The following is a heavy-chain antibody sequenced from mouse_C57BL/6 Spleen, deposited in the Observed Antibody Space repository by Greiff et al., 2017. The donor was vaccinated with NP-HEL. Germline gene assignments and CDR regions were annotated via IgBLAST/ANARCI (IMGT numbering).Heavy chain of an antibody. V-gene: IGHV1-53*01. J-gene: IGHJ2*01. Sequence: VKLQQPGTELVKPGASVKLSCKASGYTFTSYWMHWVKQRPGQGLEWIGNINPSNGGTNYNEKFKSKATLTVDKSSSTAYMQLSSLTSEDSAVYYCARGGYGYDDGDYFDYWGQGTTLTVSS. D-gene: IGHD2-2*01. CDR1: GYTFTSYW. CDR2: INPSNGGT. CDR3: ARGGYGYDDGDYFDY.